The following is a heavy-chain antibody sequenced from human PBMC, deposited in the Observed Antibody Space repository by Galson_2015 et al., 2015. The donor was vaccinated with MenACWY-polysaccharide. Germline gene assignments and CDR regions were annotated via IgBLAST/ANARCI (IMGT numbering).Heavy chain of an antibody. CDR1: SYW. D-gene: IGHD1-26*01. CDR3: ARDRADRLGGLYYYYFHS. V-gene: IGHV3-74*01. Sequence: SYWMHWVRQAPGKGLVWVSRINSDESSTSYAGSVKGRFTISRDNAKNTLYLQMNSLRAEDTAVYYCARDRADRLGGLYYYYFHSWGQGTLVTVSS. J-gene: IGHJ4*02. CDR2: INSDESST.